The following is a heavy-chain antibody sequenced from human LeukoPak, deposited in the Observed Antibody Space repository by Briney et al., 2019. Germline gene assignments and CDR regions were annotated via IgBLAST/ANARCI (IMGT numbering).Heavy chain of an antibody. D-gene: IGHD6-13*01. CDR1: GYTLTELS. CDR3: ATGLSIAAGVDY. CDR2: FDPEDGET. Sequence: ASVKVSCKVSGYTLTELSMHCVRQAPGKGLEWMGGFDPEDGETIYAQTFQGRVTMTDDTSTDTAYMELSSLRSEDTAVYYCATGLSIAAGVDYWGQGTLVTVSS. J-gene: IGHJ4*02. V-gene: IGHV1-24*01.